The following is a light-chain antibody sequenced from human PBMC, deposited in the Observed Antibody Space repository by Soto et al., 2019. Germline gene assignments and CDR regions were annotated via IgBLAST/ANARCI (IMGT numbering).Light chain of an antibody. J-gene: IGLJ2*01. CDR3: VLYMGSGISGV. CDR1: SGSVSTSYY. V-gene: IGLV8-61*01. Sequence: QAVVTQEPSFSVSPGGTVTLTCGLSSGSVSTSYYPSWYQQTPGQAPRTLICNTNTRSSGVTERFSGSILGNKAALTITGAQADDESDYYCVLYMGSGISGVFGGGTKLTVL. CDR2: NTN.